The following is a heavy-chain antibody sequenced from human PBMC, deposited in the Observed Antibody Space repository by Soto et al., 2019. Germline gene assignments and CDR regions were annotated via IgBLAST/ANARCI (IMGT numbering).Heavy chain of an antibody. CDR3: AAPRWFGELFDYYGMDV. CDR1: GFTFTSSA. Sequence: SVKVSCKASGFTFTSSAVQWVRQARGQRLEWIGWIVVGSGNTNYAQKFQERVTITRDMSTSTAYMELSSLRSEDTAVYYCAAPRWFGELFDYYGMDVWGQGTTVTVSS. CDR2: IVVGSGNT. J-gene: IGHJ6*02. D-gene: IGHD3-10*01. V-gene: IGHV1-58*01.